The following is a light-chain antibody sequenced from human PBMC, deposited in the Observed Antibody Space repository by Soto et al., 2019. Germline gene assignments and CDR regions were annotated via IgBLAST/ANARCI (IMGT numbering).Light chain of an antibody. CDR2: GAS. CDR1: QSVSSN. CDR3: QQYNNWTRT. V-gene: IGKV3-15*01. J-gene: IGKJ1*01. Sequence: EIVMTQSPATLSVSPGERATLSCRASQSVSSNLAWYQQKPGQAPRLLIYGASTRETGIPARFSGSGAGAEFTRTISSLQSEDFAVDYCQQYNNWTRTFGQGTKVDIK.